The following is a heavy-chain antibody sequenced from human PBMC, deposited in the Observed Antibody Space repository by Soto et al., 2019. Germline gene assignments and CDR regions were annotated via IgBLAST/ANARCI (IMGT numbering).Heavy chain of an antibody. CDR2: IYYSGST. Sequence: SETLSLTCTVSGGSISSYYWSWIRQPPGKGLEWIGYIYYSGSTNYNPSLKSRVTISVDTSKNQFSLKLSSVTAADTAVYYCARGSDNDSSGYSAVDYWGQGTLVTVSS. D-gene: IGHD3-22*01. CDR1: GGSISSYY. V-gene: IGHV4-59*12. CDR3: ARGSDNDSSGYSAVDY. J-gene: IGHJ4*02.